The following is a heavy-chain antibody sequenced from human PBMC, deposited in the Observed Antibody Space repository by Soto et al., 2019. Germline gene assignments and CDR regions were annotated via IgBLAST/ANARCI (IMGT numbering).Heavy chain of an antibody. J-gene: IGHJ3*02. CDR1: GGTFDSFA. Sequence: QEQLVQSGSEVKKPGSSVKVSCKASGGTFDSFALTWVRQAPGQGLEWMGGIIPIFGTPYYAQKFQGRPTITADESTGTAYMELSSLRSEDTAVYYCARWDVCYPGGDDPFNIWGQGTSVIVSS. CDR2: IIPIFGTP. D-gene: IGHD3-16*01. CDR3: ARWDVCYPGGDDPFNI. V-gene: IGHV1-69*01.